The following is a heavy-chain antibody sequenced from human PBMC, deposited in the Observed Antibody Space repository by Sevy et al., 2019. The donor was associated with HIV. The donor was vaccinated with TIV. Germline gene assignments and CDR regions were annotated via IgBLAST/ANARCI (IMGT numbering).Heavy chain of an antibody. D-gene: IGHD3-10*01. CDR2: IYYSGST. Sequence: SETLSLTCTVSGGSISSYYWSWIRQPPGKGLEWIGYIYYSGSTNYNPSLKSRVTIPVDRSKNQFSLKLSSVTAADTAVYYCARGLVRGVIGMDVWGQGTTVTVSS. V-gene: IGHV4-59*01. CDR3: ARGLVRGVIGMDV. J-gene: IGHJ6*02. CDR1: GGSISSYY.